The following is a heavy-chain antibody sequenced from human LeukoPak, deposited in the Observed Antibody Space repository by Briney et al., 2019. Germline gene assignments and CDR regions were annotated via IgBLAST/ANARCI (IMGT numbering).Heavy chain of an antibody. D-gene: IGHD1-26*01. V-gene: IGHV3-21*01. CDR1: GFTFSIYS. CDR3: ARDAFLSSPELIYYFDY. CDR2: ISSSSSYI. J-gene: IGHJ4*02. Sequence: SGGSLTLSCAASGFTFSIYSMNWVRQARGEGLEWVSSISSSSSYIYYADSVKGRFTISRDNAKNSLYLQMISLRAEDTAVYYCARDAFLSSPELIYYFDYWGQGTLVTVSS.